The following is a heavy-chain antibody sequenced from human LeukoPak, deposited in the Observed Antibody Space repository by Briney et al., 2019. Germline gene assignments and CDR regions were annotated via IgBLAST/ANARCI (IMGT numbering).Heavy chain of an antibody. CDR1: GFTFSSYG. J-gene: IGHJ6*03. V-gene: IGHV3-33*06. CDR3: AKKAPAGGDYYYMDV. CDR2: IWYDGNNE. D-gene: IGHD1-1*01. Sequence: GRSLRLPCAASGFTFSSYGMHWVRQAPGKGLEWVALIWYDGNNEYYADSVRGRFTISRDNSKNMLYLQMNSLRAEDTAVYYCAKKAPAGGDYYYMDVWGEGTTVTVSS.